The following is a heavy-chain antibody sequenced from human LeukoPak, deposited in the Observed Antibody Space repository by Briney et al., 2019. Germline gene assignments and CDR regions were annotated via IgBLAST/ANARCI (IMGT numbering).Heavy chain of an antibody. D-gene: IGHD5-18*01. J-gene: IGHJ4*02. CDR3: ATLGYSYGKDY. V-gene: IGHV4-30-2*01. Sequence: SQTLSLTCAVSGGSISSGGYSWSWIRQPPGKGLEWIGYIYHSGSTYYNPSLKSRVTISVDRSKNQFSLKLSSVTAADTAVYYCATLGYSYGKDYWGQGTLVTVSS. CDR2: IYHSGST. CDR1: GGSISSGGYS.